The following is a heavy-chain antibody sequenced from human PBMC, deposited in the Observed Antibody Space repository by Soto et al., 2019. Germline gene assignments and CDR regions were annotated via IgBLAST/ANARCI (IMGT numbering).Heavy chain of an antibody. CDR1: GYTFTSYD. J-gene: IGHJ6*03. Sequence: ASVKVSCKASGYTFTSYDINWVRQATGQGLEWLGWMNPNSGNTGYALKFQGRVTMTRNTSISTAYMELSSLRSEDTAVYYCAREYGSGSYYYYYYMDVWGKGTTVTVSS. V-gene: IGHV1-8*01. CDR3: AREYGSGSYYYYYYMDV. CDR2: MNPNSGNT. D-gene: IGHD3-10*01.